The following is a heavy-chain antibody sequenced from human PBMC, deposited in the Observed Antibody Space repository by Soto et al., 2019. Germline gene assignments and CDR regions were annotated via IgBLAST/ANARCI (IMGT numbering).Heavy chain of an antibody. Sequence: PSETLSLTCTVSGGSISSHYWSWIRQSPGKGMEWIGNIDYSGSTNYNPSLKTRVTISVDTSKKQFSLKLRSVTGADTAVYYCASMRTQGYWYFDYWGQGTLVTVSS. CDR3: ASMRTQGYWYFDY. CDR1: GGSISSHY. D-gene: IGHD3-22*01. J-gene: IGHJ4*02. CDR2: IDYSGST. V-gene: IGHV4-59*11.